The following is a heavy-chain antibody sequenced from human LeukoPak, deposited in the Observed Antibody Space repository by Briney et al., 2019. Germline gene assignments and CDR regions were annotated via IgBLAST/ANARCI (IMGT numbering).Heavy chain of an antibody. CDR2: IKPDRSEK. CDR1: GFTFRNYW. J-gene: IGHJ4*02. D-gene: IGHD1-7*01. V-gene: IGHV3-7*04. Sequence: GESLKISCAASGFTFRNYWMNWVRQAPGKGLEWVANIKPDRSEKRYVDSVKGRFTISRDNAKNSLYLQMNSLRAEDTAVYYCARVVGTDEGADYWGQGTLVTVSS. CDR3: ARVVGTDEGADY.